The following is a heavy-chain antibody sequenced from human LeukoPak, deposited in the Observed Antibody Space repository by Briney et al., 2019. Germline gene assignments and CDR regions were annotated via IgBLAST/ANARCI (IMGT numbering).Heavy chain of an antibody. CDR1: GFTFSSYA. CDR2: ISYDGSNK. V-gene: IGHV3-30-3*01. Sequence: GGSLRLSCAAPGFTFSSYAMHWVRQAPGKGLEWVAVISYDGSNKYYADSVKGRFTISRDNSKNTLYLQMNSLRAEDTAVYYCARAATDSGYVNDAFDIWGQGTMVTVSS. D-gene: IGHD5-12*01. J-gene: IGHJ3*02. CDR3: ARAATDSGYVNDAFDI.